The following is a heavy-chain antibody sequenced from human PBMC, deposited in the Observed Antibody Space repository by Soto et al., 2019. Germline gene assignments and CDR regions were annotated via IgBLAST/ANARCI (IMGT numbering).Heavy chain of an antibody. CDR2: ISTSGGYK. Sequence: EVRLVESGGGLVKPGGSLRVSCAASGFNFNTYSMNWVRQARGKGLEWVSFISTSGGYKYYADSVRGRFTISRDNAKKSVYLEMNSLTADGTAVYYCAGERSALPGARDAMDVWGQGTTVTVSS. V-gene: IGHV3-21*02. CDR3: AGERSALPGARDAMDV. J-gene: IGHJ6*02. D-gene: IGHD1-26*01. CDR1: GFNFNTYS.